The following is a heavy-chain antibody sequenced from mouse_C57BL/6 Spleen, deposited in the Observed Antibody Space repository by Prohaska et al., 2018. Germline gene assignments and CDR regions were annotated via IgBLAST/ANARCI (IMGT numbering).Heavy chain of an antibody. J-gene: IGHJ1*03. D-gene: IGHD2-5*01. CDR3: MRYSNYWYFDV. CDR1: GFTFSGFW. V-gene: IGHV11-2*01. Sequence: EVQLLETGGGLVQPGGSRGLSCEGSGFTFSGFWMSWVRQTPGKTTAWIGDINSDGSAINYKPSIKDRFTIFRDKEKITLYLQMSNVRAEDTATCFCMRYSNYWYFDVWGTGTTVTVSS. CDR2: INSDGSAI.